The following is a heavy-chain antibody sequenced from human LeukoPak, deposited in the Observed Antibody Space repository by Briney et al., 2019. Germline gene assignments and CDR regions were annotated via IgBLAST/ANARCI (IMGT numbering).Heavy chain of an antibody. CDR1: GYTFTSYD. J-gene: IGHJ4*02. V-gene: IGHV1-8*01. D-gene: IGHD3-16*02. Sequence: ASVKVSCKASGYTFTSYDINWVRQATGQGLEWMGWMNPNSGNTGYAQKFQGRVTMTGNTSISTAYMELSSLRSEDTAVYYCARNVAYDYVWGSYRLKPGVWGQGTLVTVSS. CDR3: ARNVAYDYVWGSYRLKPGV. CDR2: MNPNSGNT.